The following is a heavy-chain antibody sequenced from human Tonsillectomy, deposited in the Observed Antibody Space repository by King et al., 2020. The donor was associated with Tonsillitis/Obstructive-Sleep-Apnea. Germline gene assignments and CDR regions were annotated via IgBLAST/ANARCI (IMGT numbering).Heavy chain of an antibody. J-gene: IGHJ5*02. CDR2: ISFDGSNK. CDR1: GFTFSRYA. Sequence: VQLVESGGGVVQPGRSLRLSCAASGFTFSRYAMHWVRQAPGKGLEWVAVISFDGSNKYYVDSVKGRFTISRDNSKNTQYLQMNSLRGEDTAVYYCAKELEEGGQGLTTDWFDPWGQGTLVTVSS. V-gene: IGHV3-30*18. D-gene: IGHD4-11*01. CDR3: AKELEEGGQGLTTDWFDP.